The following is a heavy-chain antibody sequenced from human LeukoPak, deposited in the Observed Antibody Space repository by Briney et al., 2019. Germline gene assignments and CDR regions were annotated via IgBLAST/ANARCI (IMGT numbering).Heavy chain of an antibody. CDR2: ISGNGGST. Sequence: SGGSLRLSCSASGFTFSRYPMHWVRQAPGKGLEYVSAISGNGGSTYYADSVKGRFTISRDTSKNTLYLQMISLRAEDAAVYYCAIDPPGGLMDVWGQGTTVTVSS. CDR3: AIDPPGGLMDV. V-gene: IGHV3-64*04. J-gene: IGHJ6*02. CDR1: GFTFSRYP. D-gene: IGHD5-12*01.